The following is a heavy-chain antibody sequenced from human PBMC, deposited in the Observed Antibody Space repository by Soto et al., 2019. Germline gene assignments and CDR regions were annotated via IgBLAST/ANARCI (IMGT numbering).Heavy chain of an antibody. V-gene: IGHV3-73*02. D-gene: IGHD6-13*01. CDR3: SRKLDGAADRPSHFYGMDV. CDR2: IRSKANSYAT. Sequence: EVQLVESGGGLVQPGGSLKLSCAAAGLSFNDSALHWVRQVSGKGLEWGGRIRSKANSYATIYAASVKGRFTMSRDDSKNTAYLQMNSLKIEDTAVYYCSRKLDGAADRPSHFYGMDVWGHGTTVTVSS. J-gene: IGHJ6*02. CDR1: GLSFNDSA.